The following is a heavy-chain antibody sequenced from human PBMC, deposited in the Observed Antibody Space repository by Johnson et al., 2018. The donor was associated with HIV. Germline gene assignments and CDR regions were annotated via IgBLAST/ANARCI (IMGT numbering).Heavy chain of an antibody. CDR1: GFTFNNAW. V-gene: IGHV3-15*01. CDR2: IKSKIDGGTT. CDR3: TTVTEGSYCDSGSYFDI. D-gene: IGHD3-10*01. J-gene: IGHJ3*02. Sequence: VQLVESGGGLVKPGGSLRLSCTASGFTFNNAWMTWVRQAPGKGLEWVGRIKSKIDGGTTDYAAPVKGRFTISRDDSKTTLYLQMNSLKTEDTAVYYCTTVTEGSYCDSGSYFDIWGQGTMVTVSS.